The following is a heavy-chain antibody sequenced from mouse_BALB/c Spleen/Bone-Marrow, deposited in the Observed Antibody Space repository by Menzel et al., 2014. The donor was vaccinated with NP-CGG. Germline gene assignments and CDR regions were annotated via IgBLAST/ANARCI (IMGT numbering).Heavy chain of an antibody. J-gene: IGHJ4*01. Sequence: VQLQQSGAELVRSGASVKLSCTASGFNIKDYYMHWVKQRPEQGLEWIGWIDPENGDTEYAPKFQGKATMTADTSSNTAYLQLSSLTSEDTAVYYCKARYYDAMDYWGQGTSVTVSA. CDR1: GFNIKDYY. CDR3: KARYYDAMDY. CDR2: IDPENGDT. V-gene: IGHV14-4*02.